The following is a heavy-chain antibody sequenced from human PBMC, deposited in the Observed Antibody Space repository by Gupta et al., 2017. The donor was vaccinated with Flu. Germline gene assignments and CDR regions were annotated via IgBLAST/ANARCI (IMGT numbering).Heavy chain of an antibody. D-gene: IGHD3-22*01. Sequence: WVRNVPGKGLEWVSCISGSGDHIFYADSVRGRFTISRDNAMNSVYLHMNYVTAEDTAVYYCARVHPDSFAPTLYYSDWFDSWGQGTLVTVSS. CDR2: ISGSGDHI. V-gene: IGHV3-21*01. CDR3: ARVHPDSFAPTLYYSDWFDS. J-gene: IGHJ5*01.